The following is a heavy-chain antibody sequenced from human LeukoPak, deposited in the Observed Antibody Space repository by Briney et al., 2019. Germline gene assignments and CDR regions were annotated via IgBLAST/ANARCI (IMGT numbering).Heavy chain of an antibody. CDR1: GGSVSSSDYY. CDR3: VRLVSAAGSFDY. D-gene: IGHD3-10*01. J-gene: IGHJ4*02. CDR2: VYYSGTT. Sequence: PETLSLTCTVSGGSVSSSDYYWASIRQPPGEGLQWVGSVYYSGTTYYNPSLKSRLTISVDTSKNQFSLKLSYVTAADTAVYYCVRLVSAAGSFDYWGRGTLVTVSS. V-gene: IGHV4-39*01.